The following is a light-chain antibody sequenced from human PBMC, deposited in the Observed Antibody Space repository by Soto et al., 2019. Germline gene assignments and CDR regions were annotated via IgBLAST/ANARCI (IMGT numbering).Light chain of an antibody. J-gene: IGKJ5*01. CDR1: QSVISTY. CDR2: GAS. CDR3: QQYGSSFIT. Sequence: EIVLTQSPGTLSLSPGERATLSCRASQSVISTYLAWYQQKPGQAPRLLIYGASSRATGIPDRFSGSGSGTDFTLTISRLEPEDFAVYYCQQYGSSFITFGQGTRLEIK. V-gene: IGKV3-20*01.